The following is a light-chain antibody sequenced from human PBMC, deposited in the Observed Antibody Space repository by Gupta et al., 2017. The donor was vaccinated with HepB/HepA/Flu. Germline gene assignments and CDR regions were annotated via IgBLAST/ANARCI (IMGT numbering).Light chain of an antibody. J-gene: IGKJ3*01. CDR2: RAS. CDR1: QTISIC. CDR3: QQYNSYLS. V-gene: IGKV1-5*03. Sequence: DIQMTQSPSTLSASVGDRVTITCLASQTISICLAWYQQKPGEAPKLLIYRASSLQTGVPSRFSGSGSGTEFTLTISSLQPDDFATYYCQQYNSYLSFGPGTKVDIK.